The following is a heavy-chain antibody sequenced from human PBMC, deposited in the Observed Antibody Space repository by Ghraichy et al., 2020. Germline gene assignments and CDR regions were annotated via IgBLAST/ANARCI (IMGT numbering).Heavy chain of an antibody. D-gene: IGHD6-19*01. CDR2: ISAGGELT. Sequence: GESLNISCAASGFTFSTCGMSWVRQAPGKAPEWVSSISAGGELTYYTDSVKGRFTVSRDNSKNTMYLQTNSLRVEDTAVFYCARIAVSGTWYFDLRGRGTLVNVSS. CDR3: ARIAVSGTWYFDL. V-gene: IGHV3-23*01. CDR1: GFTFSTCG. J-gene: IGHJ2*01.